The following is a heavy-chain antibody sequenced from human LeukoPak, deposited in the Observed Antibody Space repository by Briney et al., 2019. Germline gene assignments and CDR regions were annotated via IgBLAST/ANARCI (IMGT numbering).Heavy chain of an antibody. V-gene: IGHV3-30*18. D-gene: IGHD2-2*01. CDR2: VSYDGSNK. Sequence: GGSLRLSCAASGFTFSSYGMHWVRQAPGKGLEWVAIVSYDGSNKYYADSVKGRFTISRDNSKNTLYLQMNSLRTEDTAVYYCAKAPPNCNTVSCYADYWGQGTLVTVSS. CDR1: GFTFSSYG. CDR3: AKAPPNCNTVSCYADY. J-gene: IGHJ4*02.